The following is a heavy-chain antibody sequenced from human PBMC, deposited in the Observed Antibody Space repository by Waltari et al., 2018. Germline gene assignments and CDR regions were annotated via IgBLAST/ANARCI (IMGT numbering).Heavy chain of an antibody. CDR3: ARLEYGDMDWYFDL. Sequence: EVQLVESGGGLVKPGGSLRLSCAASGFTFSSYSMNWVRQAPGKGLEWVSSISSSSSYIYYADSVKGGFTISRDNAKNSLYLQMNSLRAEDTAVYYCARLEYGDMDWYFDLWGRGTLVTVSS. D-gene: IGHD4-17*01. CDR2: ISSSSSYI. J-gene: IGHJ2*01. V-gene: IGHV3-21*01. CDR1: GFTFSSYS.